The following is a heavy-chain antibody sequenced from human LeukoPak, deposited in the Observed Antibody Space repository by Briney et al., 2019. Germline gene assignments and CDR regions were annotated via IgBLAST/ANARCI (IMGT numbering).Heavy chain of an antibody. J-gene: IGHJ4*02. CDR1: GGSISSYY. V-gene: IGHV4-59*08. Sequence: SETLSLTCIVSGGSISSYYWSWIRQPPRKGLEWIGYIYYSGSTNYNPSLKSRVTISVDTSKNQFSLKLSSVTAADTAVYYCATQGRDGSIFEYWGQGTLVTVSS. CDR2: IYYSGST. CDR3: ATQGRDGSIFEY. D-gene: IGHD5-24*01.